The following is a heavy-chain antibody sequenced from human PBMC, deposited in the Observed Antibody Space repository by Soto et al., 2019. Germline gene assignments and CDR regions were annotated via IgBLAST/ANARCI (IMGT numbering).Heavy chain of an antibody. J-gene: IGHJ4*02. CDR2: MNPNSGNT. CDR3: ARGRRLRFLEWTILTY. D-gene: IGHD3-3*01. V-gene: IGHV1-8*01. Sequence: APVKVSCKAPGFTFTSYYIYWARQATGQGLEWMGWMNPNSGNTGYAQKFQGRVTMTRNTSISTAYMELSSLRSEDTAVYYCARGRRLRFLEWTILTYWGQGTLVTVSS. CDR1: GFTFTSYY.